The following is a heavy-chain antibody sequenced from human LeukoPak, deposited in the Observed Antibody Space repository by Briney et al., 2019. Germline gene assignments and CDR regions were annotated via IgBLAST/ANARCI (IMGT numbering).Heavy chain of an antibody. J-gene: IGHJ4*02. CDR2: IHPDGTEK. D-gene: IGHD3-3*01. V-gene: IGHV3-7*01. CDR1: GLTFTNYW. Sequence: GRSLRLSCAAPGLTFTNYWMHWVRQAPGKGLESVAYIHPDGTEKYYMESLRGRFAISRDNAKNSLYLQVSNLRDEDTAVYYCTSRYDFWSGYFQGYYFDFWGQGSLVTVSS. CDR3: TSRYDFWSGYFQGYYFDF.